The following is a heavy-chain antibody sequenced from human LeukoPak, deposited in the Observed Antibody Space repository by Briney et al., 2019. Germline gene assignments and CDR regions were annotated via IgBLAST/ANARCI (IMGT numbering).Heavy chain of an antibody. CDR3: ARDRYSYGL. CDR1: GGFISTYY. J-gene: IGHJ4*02. V-gene: IGHV4-59*01. D-gene: IGHD5-18*01. Sequence: SETLSLTCTVSGGFISTYYWSWIRQPPGKGLEWIGFISYSGSTYHNPSLKSRVTMSVDTSKNQFSLNLRSVTAADTAVYYCARDRYSYGLWGQGILVTVPS. CDR2: ISYSGST.